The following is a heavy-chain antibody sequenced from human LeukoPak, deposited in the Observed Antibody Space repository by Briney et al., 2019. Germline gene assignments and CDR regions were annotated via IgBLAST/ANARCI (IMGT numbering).Heavy chain of an antibody. CDR1: GFSFSSYN. J-gene: IGHJ4*02. CDR2: ISRSASNI. V-gene: IGHV3-21*01. Sequence: GGSLRLSCVASGFSFSSYNMNWVRQAPGEGLEWVSSISRSASNIYYADSVKGRFTISRDNAKNSFYLQMNSLRAEDTAVFYCARDPEGFGATYFDYWGQGTLVTVSS. D-gene: IGHD3-16*01. CDR3: ARDPEGFGATYFDY.